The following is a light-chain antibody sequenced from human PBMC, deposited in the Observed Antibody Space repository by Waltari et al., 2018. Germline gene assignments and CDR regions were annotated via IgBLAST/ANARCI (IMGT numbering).Light chain of an antibody. CDR2: DVN. V-gene: IGLV2-14*03. Sequence: QSALTQPAAMSGSPGQSITMSCTGTTADIGIYNYVSWYQHHPGEAPKLIIFDVNKRPSGISDRFSGSKSGNTASLTISGLQTEDEGHYYCSSHTTTSTLVFGGGTKLTVL. CDR1: TADIGIYNY. CDR3: SSHTTTSTLV. J-gene: IGLJ2*01.